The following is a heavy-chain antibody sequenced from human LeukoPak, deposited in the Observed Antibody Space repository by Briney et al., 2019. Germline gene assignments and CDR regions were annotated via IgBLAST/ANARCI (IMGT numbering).Heavy chain of an antibody. V-gene: IGHV6-1*01. D-gene: IGHD1-26*01. CDR1: GDSVSSNSAA. Sequence: SQTLSLTCAISGDSVSSNSAAWNWIRQSPSRGLEWLGRTYYRSKWYNDYAVSVKSRITINPDTSKNQFSLQLNSVTPEDTAVYYWARGGGATGGAGGLDYWGQGTLVTVSS. J-gene: IGHJ4*02. CDR2: TYYRSKWYN. CDR3: ARGGGATGGAGGLDY.